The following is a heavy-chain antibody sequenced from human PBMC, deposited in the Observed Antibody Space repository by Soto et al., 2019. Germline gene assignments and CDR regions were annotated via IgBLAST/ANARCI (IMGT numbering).Heavy chain of an antibody. D-gene: IGHD6-19*01. J-gene: IGHJ4*02. Sequence: EVQLVESGGGLVQPGGSLRLSCAASGFTFSNYWMSWVRQVPGKGLAWVSNIKEDGSEKYYVDSVKGRFTISRDNAKNSVHLQMNSRRDEDTAVYYCVRFSILVSGRGRGAFFDSWGQGTPVTVSS. CDR1: GFTFSNYW. V-gene: IGHV3-7*03. CDR2: IKEDGSEK. CDR3: VRFSILVSGRGRGAFFDS.